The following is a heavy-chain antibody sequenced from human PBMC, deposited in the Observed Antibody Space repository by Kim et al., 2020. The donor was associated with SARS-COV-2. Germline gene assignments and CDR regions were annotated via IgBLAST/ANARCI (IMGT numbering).Heavy chain of an antibody. CDR2: IYYSGST. J-gene: IGHJ5*02. CDR3: ARWRVGIGAGSRGLEFWFDP. CDR1: GGSISSYY. V-gene: IGHV4-59*01. D-gene: IGHD6-13*01. Sequence: SETLSLTCTVSGGSISSYYWSWIRQPPGKGLEWIGYIYYSGSTNYNPSLKSRVTISEDTSKNQFSLKLSSVTAADTAVYYCARWRVGIGAGSRGLEFWFDPWGQGTLVTVSS.